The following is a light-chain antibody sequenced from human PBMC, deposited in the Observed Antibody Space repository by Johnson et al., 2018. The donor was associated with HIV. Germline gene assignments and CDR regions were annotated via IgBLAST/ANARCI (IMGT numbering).Light chain of an antibody. J-gene: IGLJ1*01. CDR1: GSNIGNNY. Sequence: QSVLTQPPSVSAAPGQKVTISCSGSGSNIGNNYVSWYQQLPGTAPKLLIYDNNKRPSGIPDRFSGSKSGTSATLVITGLQTGYEADYYCGTWDSSLSATYVFGTGTKVTVL. CDR2: DNN. V-gene: IGLV1-51*01. CDR3: GTWDSSLSATYV.